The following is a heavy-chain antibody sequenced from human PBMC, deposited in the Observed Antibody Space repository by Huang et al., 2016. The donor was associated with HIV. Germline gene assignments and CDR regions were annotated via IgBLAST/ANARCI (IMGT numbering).Heavy chain of an antibody. CDR2: RKDEGSER. V-gene: IGHV3-7*01. CDR3: ASGPEDLDWIRRYFFDY. D-gene: IGHD3-9*01. J-gene: IGHJ4*02. Sequence: EVQLVESGGGLVQPGGSLRLSCAASGFTFNKHWMNWVRQAPGKGLEWVGKRKDEGSERFYVDSVKGRFTISRDNAKNSLYLQMNSLRGEDTAVYYCASGPEDLDWIRRYFFDYWGQGTLVTVSS. CDR1: GFTFNKHW.